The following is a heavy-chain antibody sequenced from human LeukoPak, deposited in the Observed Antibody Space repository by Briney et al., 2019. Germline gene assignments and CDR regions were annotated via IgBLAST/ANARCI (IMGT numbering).Heavy chain of an antibody. CDR2: ISYDGSNK. CDR1: GFTFSSYA. V-gene: IGHV3-30*18. J-gene: IGHJ6*02. Sequence: GGSLRLSCAASGFTFSSYAMHWVRQAPGKGLEWVAVISYDGSNKYYADSVKGRFTISRDNSKNTLYLQMNSLRAEDTAVYYCAKRPGPRDGMDVWGQGTTVTVSS. CDR3: AKRPGPRDGMDV.